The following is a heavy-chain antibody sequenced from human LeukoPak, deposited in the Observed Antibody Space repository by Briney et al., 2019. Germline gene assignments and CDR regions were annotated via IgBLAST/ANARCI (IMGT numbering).Heavy chain of an antibody. Sequence: ASVKVSCKASGYTFTSYGISWVRQAPGQGLEWMGWISAYNGNTNYAQKLQGRVTMTTDTSTSTAYMELRSLRSDDTAVYYCARVPRHYYYGSGSYYRNYYYYMDVWGKGTTVTISS. CDR2: ISAYNGNT. D-gene: IGHD3-10*01. V-gene: IGHV1-18*01. J-gene: IGHJ6*03. CDR1: GYTFTSYG. CDR3: ARVPRHYYYGSGSYYRNYYYYMDV.